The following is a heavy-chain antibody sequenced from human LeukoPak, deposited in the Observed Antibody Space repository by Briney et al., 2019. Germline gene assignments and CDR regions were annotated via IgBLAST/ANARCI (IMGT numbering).Heavy chain of an antibody. CDR2: IWYDGSKK. CDR3: ARGIAAAAHYGMDV. D-gene: IGHD6-13*01. Sequence: PGGSLRLSCAASGFTFSYYWMSWVRQAPGKGPEGVAVIWYDGSKKYYADSVKGRFTISRDNSKNTLYLQMNRLRAEDTAVYYCARGIAAAAHYGMDVWGQGTTVTVSS. J-gene: IGHJ6*02. V-gene: IGHV3-33*08. CDR1: GFTFSYYW.